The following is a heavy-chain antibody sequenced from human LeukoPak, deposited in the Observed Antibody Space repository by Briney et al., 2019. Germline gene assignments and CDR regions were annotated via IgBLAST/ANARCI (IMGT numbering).Heavy chain of an antibody. CDR1: GYTFTGYY. CDR2: MNPNSGNT. J-gene: IGHJ5*02. D-gene: IGHD2-2*01. CDR3: ARDHPGYCSSTSCPGVFDP. V-gene: IGHV1-8*02. Sequence: ASVKVSCKASGYTFTGYYMHWVRQATGQGLEWMGWMNPNSGNTGYAQKFQGRVTMTRNTSISTAYMELSSLRSEDTAVYYCARDHPGYCSSTSCPGVFDPWGQGTLVTVSS.